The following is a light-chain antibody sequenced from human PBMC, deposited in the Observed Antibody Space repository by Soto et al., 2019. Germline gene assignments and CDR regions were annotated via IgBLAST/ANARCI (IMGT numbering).Light chain of an antibody. CDR1: QGIRND. J-gene: IGKJ1*01. V-gene: IGKV1-17*02. CDR3: LQPITYPPT. Sequence: DIQMTQSPSSLSASIGDRVTITCRASQGIRNDLGWYQQKPGKAPKRLIYAASSLQSGVPSKFSSSGYETEFALTISNLQPEDFATSYCLQPITYPPTSGQGTKVDIK. CDR2: AAS.